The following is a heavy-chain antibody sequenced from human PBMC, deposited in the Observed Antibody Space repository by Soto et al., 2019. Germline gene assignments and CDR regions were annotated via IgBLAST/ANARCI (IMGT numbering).Heavy chain of an antibody. J-gene: IGHJ5*02. Sequence: QVQLQESGPGLVKPSGTLSLTCAVSGASMTSSHWWSWVRQPPGKGLAWIGEIYHTGIANYKPSLESRVTISVDKSKNRFSLLLTSVTAADTAPYYCARRTTGSGWYPMFDTWGQGALVTVSS. CDR2: IYHTGIA. V-gene: IGHV4-4*02. D-gene: IGHD6-19*01. CDR1: GASMTSSHW. CDR3: ARRTTGSGWYPMFDT.